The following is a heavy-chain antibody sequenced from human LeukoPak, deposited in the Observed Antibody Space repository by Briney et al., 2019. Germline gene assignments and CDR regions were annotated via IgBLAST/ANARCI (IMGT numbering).Heavy chain of an antibody. J-gene: IGHJ4*02. D-gene: IGHD6-19*01. CDR1: GGSISDSTYY. CDR3: ARHSVAGTILDY. V-gene: IGHV4-39*01. CDR2: IYYSGNT. Sequence: SETLSLTCTVSGGSISDSTYYWGWIRQPPGKGLEWIGSIYYSGNTYYNPFLKSRVTISVDTSKNQFSQKLSSVTASDTAVYYCARHSVAGTILDYWGQGTLVTVSS.